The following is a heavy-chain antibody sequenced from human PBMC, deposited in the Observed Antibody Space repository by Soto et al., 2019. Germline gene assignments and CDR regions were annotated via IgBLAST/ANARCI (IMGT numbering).Heavy chain of an antibody. CDR2: ISYDGNVA. J-gene: IGHJ4*02. CDR3: AKGGAIANWYFDY. V-gene: IGHV3-30*18. CDR1: GFTFSNYG. D-gene: IGHD1-1*01. Sequence: QVQLVESEGGVVQPGRSLRLSCAASGFTFSNYGMHWVRQAPGKGLEWVTVISYDGNVAYYADSVKGRFTSSRDNSKNTLYVEMSGVRAEDAGVYYCAKGGAIANWYFDYWGQGAGVTGSS.